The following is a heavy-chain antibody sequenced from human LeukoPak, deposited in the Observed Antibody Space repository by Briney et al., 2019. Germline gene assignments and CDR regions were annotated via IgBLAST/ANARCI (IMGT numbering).Heavy chain of an antibody. CDR2: ISSSSSYI. V-gene: IGHV3-21*01. Sequence: GGSLRLSCAASGFXFSSYGIHWVRQAPGKGLEWVSSISSSSSYIYYADSVKGRFTISRDNAKNSLYLQMNSLRAEDTAVYYCARDRYYDSSGPEDYWGQGTLVTVSS. CDR1: GFXFSSYG. J-gene: IGHJ4*02. CDR3: ARDRYYDSSGPEDY. D-gene: IGHD3-22*01.